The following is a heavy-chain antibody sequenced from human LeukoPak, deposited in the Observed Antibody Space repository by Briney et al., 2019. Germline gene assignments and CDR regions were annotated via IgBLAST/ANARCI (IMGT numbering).Heavy chain of an antibody. CDR3: ARVYYYGWGRYYHFSAMDV. Sequence: ASVKVSCKASGYTFTSYYMHWVRQAPGQGLEWMGIINPSGDSTSYAQKFQGRVTMTRDTSTSTVYMELSSLRSADTAVYYCARVYYYGWGRYYHFSAMDVRGKGTTVTISS. J-gene: IGHJ6*03. V-gene: IGHV1-46*01. CDR1: GYTFTSYY. D-gene: IGHD3-10*01. CDR2: INPSGDST.